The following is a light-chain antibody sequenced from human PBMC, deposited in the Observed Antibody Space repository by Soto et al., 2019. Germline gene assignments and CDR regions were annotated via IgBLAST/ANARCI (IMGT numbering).Light chain of an antibody. Sequence: QSALTQPPSASGSPGQSVTISCTGTSSDVAGSDYVSWYQQHPGKAPKLIIYEVTKRPAGVPDRFSGSKSGNTASLTVSGLQADDESFYYCSSFARGDNPHVLFGGGTPLTVL. CDR3: SSFARGDNPHVL. CDR2: EVT. CDR1: SSDVAGSDY. V-gene: IGLV2-8*01. J-gene: IGLJ2*01.